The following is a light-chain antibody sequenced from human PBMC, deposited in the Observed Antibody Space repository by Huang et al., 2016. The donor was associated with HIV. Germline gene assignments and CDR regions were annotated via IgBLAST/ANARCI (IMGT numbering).Light chain of an antibody. CDR2: DAS. CDR3: QQRSNCTT. CDR1: QSVSSY. J-gene: IGKJ4*01. Sequence: EIVLTQSPATLSLSPGGRATLSCRASQSVSSYLAWHQQKPGQAPRLLIYDASNRATGIPARFSGSGSGTDFTITISSLEPEDFAVYYRQQRSNCTTFGGGTKVEIK. V-gene: IGKV3-11*01.